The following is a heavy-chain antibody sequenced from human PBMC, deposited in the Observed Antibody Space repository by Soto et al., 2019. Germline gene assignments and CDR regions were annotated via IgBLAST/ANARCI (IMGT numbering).Heavy chain of an antibody. CDR1: GGSISSAAYY. Sequence: SETLSLTCTVSGGSISSAAYYWGWIRQHPGKGLEWIGYISHSGSTYYTPSLKSRVIISADMSKNQFSVNLTSVTAADTAVYYFAREYTYGSKFSDCWDKGALGTVSS. J-gene: IGHJ4*02. CDR2: ISHSGST. V-gene: IGHV4-31*03. CDR3: AREYTYGSKFSDC. D-gene: IGHD5-18*01.